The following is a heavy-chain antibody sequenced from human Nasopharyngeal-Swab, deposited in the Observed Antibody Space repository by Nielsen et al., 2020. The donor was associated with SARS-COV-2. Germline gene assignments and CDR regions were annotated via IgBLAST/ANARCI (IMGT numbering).Heavy chain of an antibody. Sequence: SETLSLTCTVSGGSISSYYWSWLRQPPGKGLEWIGYIYYSGSTNYNPSLKSRVTISVDTSKNQFSLKLSSVTAADTAVYYCARGVGFLAYYFDYWGQGTLVTVSS. CDR2: IYYSGST. CDR3: ARGVGFLAYYFDY. V-gene: IGHV4-59*01. D-gene: IGHD3-3*01. CDR1: GGSISSYY. J-gene: IGHJ4*02.